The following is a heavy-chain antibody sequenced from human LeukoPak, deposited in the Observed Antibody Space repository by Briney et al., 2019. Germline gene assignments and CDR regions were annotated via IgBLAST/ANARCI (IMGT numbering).Heavy chain of an antibody. CDR2: ISSNGGST. CDR3: ARGALAAAGSFDY. D-gene: IGHD6-13*01. Sequence: GGSLRLSCAASGFTFSSYAMHWVRQAPGKGLEYVSAISSNGGSTYYANSVKGRFTISRDNSKNTLYLQMGSLRAEDMAVYYCARGALAAAGSFDYWGQGTLVTVSS. V-gene: IGHV3-64*01. J-gene: IGHJ4*02. CDR1: GFTFSSYA.